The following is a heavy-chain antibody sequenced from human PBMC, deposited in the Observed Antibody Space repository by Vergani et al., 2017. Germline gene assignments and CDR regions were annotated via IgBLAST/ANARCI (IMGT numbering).Heavy chain of an antibody. CDR3: AKERGRYSYGYGYFDY. CDR1: GFTFSSYA. Sequence: EVQLLESGGGLVQPGGSLRLSCAASGFTFSSYAMSWVRQAPGKGLEGGSAMSGSGGSTDYSDSVKGRSTISRDNSKNTLYLQMNSLRAEDTAVYYCAKERGRYSYGYGYFDYWGQGTLVTVSS. D-gene: IGHD5-18*01. J-gene: IGHJ4*02. V-gene: IGHV3-23*01. CDR2: MSGSGGST.